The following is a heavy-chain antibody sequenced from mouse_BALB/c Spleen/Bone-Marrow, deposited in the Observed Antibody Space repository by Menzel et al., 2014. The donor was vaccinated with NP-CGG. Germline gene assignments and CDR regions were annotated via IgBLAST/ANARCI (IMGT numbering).Heavy chain of an antibody. V-gene: IGHV1-14*01. CDR1: GYTFTSYV. J-gene: IGHJ1*01. D-gene: IGHD2-2*01. Sequence: VQLQQSGPELVKPGASVKMSCKASGYTFTSYVMHWVKQKPGQGLEWIGNINPYNDGTKYNEKFKGKATLTSDKSSSTAFMELSSLTSEDSAVYYCARSLYGYDWYFDVWGAGPRSPSP. CDR3: ARSLYGYDWYFDV. CDR2: INPYNDGT.